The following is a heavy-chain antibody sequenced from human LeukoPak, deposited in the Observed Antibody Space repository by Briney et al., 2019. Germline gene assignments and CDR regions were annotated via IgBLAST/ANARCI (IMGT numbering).Heavy chain of an antibody. D-gene: IGHD3-3*01. V-gene: IGHV4-59*01. CDR2: IHYNGNT. CDR1: GDSISSYY. J-gene: IGHJ4*02. Sequence: PSETLSLTCSVSGDSISSYYWTWIRQTPGKGLEWIAYIHYNGNTKSNPSLKSRVTISLDTSKNQFSLKLTSLTAADTAVYYCARDNDFRRWGQGTLVTVSS. CDR3: ARDNDFRR.